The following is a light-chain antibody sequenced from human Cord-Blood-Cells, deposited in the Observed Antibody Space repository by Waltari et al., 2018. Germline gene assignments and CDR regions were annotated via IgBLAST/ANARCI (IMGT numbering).Light chain of an antibody. Sequence: QSALTQPPSASGSPGQSVTISCTGTSSDVGGYNYVSWYQQHPGKAPKLMIYEVSKRPSGVPDPISGSKSGHTASLTVSGLQAEDDADYYCSSYAGSNNLVFGTGTKVTVL. CDR1: SSDVGGYNY. V-gene: IGLV2-8*01. CDR3: SSYAGSNNLV. CDR2: EVS. J-gene: IGLJ1*01.